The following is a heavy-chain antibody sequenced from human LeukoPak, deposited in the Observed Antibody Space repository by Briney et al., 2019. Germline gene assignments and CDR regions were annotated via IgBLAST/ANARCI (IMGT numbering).Heavy chain of an antibody. J-gene: IGHJ4*02. V-gene: IGHV1-69*01. CDR1: GGTFSSYA. CDR2: IIPIFGTA. CDR3: AKSRYTYYYDSSGSDY. Sequence: SVKVSCKASGGTFSSYAISWVRQAPGQGLEWMGGIIPIFGTANYAQKFQGRVTITADESTSTAYMELSSLRSEDTAVYYCAKSRYTYYYDSSGSDYWGQGTLVTVSS. D-gene: IGHD3-22*01.